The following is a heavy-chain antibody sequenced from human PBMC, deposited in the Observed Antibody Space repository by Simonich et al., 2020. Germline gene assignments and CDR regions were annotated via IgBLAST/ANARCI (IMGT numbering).Heavy chain of an antibody. CDR1: GGSISSYY. CDR3: ARLPDY. V-gene: IGHV4-59*08. CDR2: IYYSGST. Sequence: QVQLQESGPGLVKPSETLSLTCSFPGGSISSYYWSWIRQPPGKGLEWFGYIYYSGSTNYNPPLTSRVTISVDTSKNQFSLKLSSVTAADTAVYYCARLPDYWGQGTLVTVSS. J-gene: IGHJ4*02.